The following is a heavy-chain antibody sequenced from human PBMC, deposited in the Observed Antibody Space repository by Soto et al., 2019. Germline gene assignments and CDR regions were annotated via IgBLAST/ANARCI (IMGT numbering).Heavy chain of an antibody. Sequence: GGSLRLSCAASGFTFSSYAMHWVGRAPGKGLEWVAVISYDGSNKYYADSVKGRFTISRDNSKNTLYLQMNSLRAEDTAVYYCARDHSSSWYSYYYYYGMDVWGQGTTVTVSS. V-gene: IGHV3-30-3*01. D-gene: IGHD6-13*01. CDR1: GFTFSSYA. CDR3: ARDHSSSWYSYYYYYGMDV. CDR2: ISYDGSNK. J-gene: IGHJ6*02.